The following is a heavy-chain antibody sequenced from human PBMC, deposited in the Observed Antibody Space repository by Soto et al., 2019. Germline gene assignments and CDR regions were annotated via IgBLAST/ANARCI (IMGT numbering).Heavy chain of an antibody. CDR1: GFSLSNARMG. CDR3: ARIHSSSWTLRFDP. CDR2: IFSNDEK. V-gene: IGHV2-26*01. J-gene: IGHJ5*02. Sequence: SIPTLVNPTETLTLTCTVSGFSLSNARMGVSWIRQPPGKALEWLAHIFSNDEKSYSTSLKSRLTISKDTSKSQVVLTMTNMDPVDTATYYCARIHSSSWTLRFDPWGQGTLVTVAS. D-gene: IGHD6-13*01.